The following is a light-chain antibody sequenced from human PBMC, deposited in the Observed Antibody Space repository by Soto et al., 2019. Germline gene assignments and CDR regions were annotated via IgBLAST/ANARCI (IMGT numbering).Light chain of an antibody. J-gene: IGKJ2*01. CDR1: QDITNY. CDR2: DAS. V-gene: IGKV1-33*01. Sequence: DIPMTQSPSSLSASVGDRVTITCQASQDITNYLSWYQQKPGKAPKLLIYDASNLETGVPSRFSGSGSGTDFTFAISSLQPEDIATYYCQQYDNFPWTFGQGTKLELK. CDR3: QQYDNFPWT.